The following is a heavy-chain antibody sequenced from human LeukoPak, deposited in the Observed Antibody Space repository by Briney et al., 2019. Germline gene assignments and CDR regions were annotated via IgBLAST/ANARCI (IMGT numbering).Heavy chain of an antibody. D-gene: IGHD3-9*01. Sequence: SETLSLTCTVSGGSISSSSYYWSWIRQPPGKGLEWIGYIYYSGSTYYNPSLKSRVTISVDTSKNQFSLKLSSVTAADTAVYYCASAPSDILTGYYLDDAFDIWGQGTMVTVSS. V-gene: IGHV4-30-4*01. J-gene: IGHJ3*02. CDR1: GGSISSSSYY. CDR3: ASAPSDILTGYYLDDAFDI. CDR2: IYYSGST.